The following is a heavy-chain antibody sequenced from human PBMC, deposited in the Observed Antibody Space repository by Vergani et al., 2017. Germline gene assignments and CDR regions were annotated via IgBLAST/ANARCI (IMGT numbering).Heavy chain of an antibody. D-gene: IGHD3-10*01. Sequence: QVQLVQSGAEVKKPGGSMKVSCQASESTFSDYNIHWVRQAPGQGLQWMGWISPKTGDTDYLQRFQDRVTITRDASTKTVYLKMTRLTSDDTAIYYCAXSWNFGRRDWFDSWGPGTLVTVSS. V-gene: IGHV1-2*02. CDR3: AXSWNFGRRDWFDS. J-gene: IGHJ5*01. CDR2: ISPKTGDT. CDR1: ESTFSDYN.